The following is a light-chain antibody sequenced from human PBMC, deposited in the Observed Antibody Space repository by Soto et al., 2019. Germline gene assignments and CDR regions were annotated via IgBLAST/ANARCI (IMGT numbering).Light chain of an antibody. CDR1: QSVSTS. CDR3: QHHSSWPRS. CDR2: DAA. V-gene: IGKV3-11*01. J-gene: IGKJ1*01. Sequence: DIVLTQSPSTLSLSLGDRATISCRASQSVSTSLAWYKQQPGKAPRLLIHDAANMDTGVPERFRGSGSGTDFSLAISSLEPDDIAIYYCQHHSSWPRSFGRGTKLEV.